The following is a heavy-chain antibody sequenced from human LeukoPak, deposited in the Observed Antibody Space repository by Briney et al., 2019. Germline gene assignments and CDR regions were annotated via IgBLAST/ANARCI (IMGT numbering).Heavy chain of an antibody. CDR1: GGSISRSSHY. CDR2: IYNSGST. CDR3: ARLGVIAARPFDY. D-gene: IGHD6-6*01. Sequence: SETLSLTCTVSGGSISRSSHYWGWIRQPPGKGLAWIGSIYNSGSTYYNPSLKSRVTISVDTSKNQFSLKLSSVTAADTAVYYCARLGVIAARPFDYWGQGTLVTVSS. V-gene: IGHV4-39*07. J-gene: IGHJ4*02.